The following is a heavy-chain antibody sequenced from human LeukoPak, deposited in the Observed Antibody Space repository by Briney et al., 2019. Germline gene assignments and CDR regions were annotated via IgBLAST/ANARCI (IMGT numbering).Heavy chain of an antibody. V-gene: IGHV3-48*03. CDR2: ISSSGSTI. D-gene: IGHD6-19*01. Sequence: PGGSLRLSCAASGFTFSSYEMNWVRQAPGKGLEWVSYISSSGSTIYYADSVKGRFTISRDNAKNSLYLQMNSLRAEDTAVYYCAREVTGIAVAGHLYYYYGMDVWGKGTTVTVSS. CDR3: AREVTGIAVAGHLYYYYGMDV. CDR1: GFTFSSYE. J-gene: IGHJ6*04.